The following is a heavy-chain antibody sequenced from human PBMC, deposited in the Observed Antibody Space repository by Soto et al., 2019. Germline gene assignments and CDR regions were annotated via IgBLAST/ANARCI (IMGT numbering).Heavy chain of an antibody. V-gene: IGHV2-70*01. CDR2: IDWDDDK. D-gene: IGHD6-13*01. Sequence: SGPTLVNPTQTLTLTCTFSGFSLSTSGMCVSWIRQPPGKALEWLALIDWDDDKYYSTSLKTRLTISKDTSKNQVVLTMTNMDPVDTATYYFARTPYSSSWYPKIIFDYWGQGTLVTVSS. CDR3: ARTPYSSSWYPKIIFDY. CDR1: GFSLSTSGMC. J-gene: IGHJ4*02.